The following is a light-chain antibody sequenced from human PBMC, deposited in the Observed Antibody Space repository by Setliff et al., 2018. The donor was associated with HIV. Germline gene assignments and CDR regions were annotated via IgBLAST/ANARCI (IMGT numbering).Light chain of an antibody. CDR2: DIS. Sequence: TLSVSPGERAILSCRTSQSVRSNLAWYQQRPGQAPRLLIYDISIRATGIPARFTGSGSGTEFTLTISSLQSEDFAVYYCQQYNDWRTFGQGTKVDIK. J-gene: IGKJ1*01. V-gene: IGKV3-15*01. CDR1: QSVRSN. CDR3: QQYNDWRT.